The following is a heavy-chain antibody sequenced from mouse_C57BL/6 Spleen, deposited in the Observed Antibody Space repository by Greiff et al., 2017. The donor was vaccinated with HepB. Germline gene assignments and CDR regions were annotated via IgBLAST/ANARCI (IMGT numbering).Heavy chain of an antibody. CDR3: ARSRRNWYFDV. CDR1: GYTFPSYW. CDR2: IDPSDSET. V-gene: IGHV1-52*01. Sequence: QVQLQQPGAELVRPGSSVKLSCKASGYTFPSYWMHWVKQRPIQGLEWIGNIDPSDSETHYNQKFKDKATLTVDKSSSTAYMQLSSLTSEDSAVYYCARSRRNWYFDVWGTGTTVTVSS. J-gene: IGHJ1*03.